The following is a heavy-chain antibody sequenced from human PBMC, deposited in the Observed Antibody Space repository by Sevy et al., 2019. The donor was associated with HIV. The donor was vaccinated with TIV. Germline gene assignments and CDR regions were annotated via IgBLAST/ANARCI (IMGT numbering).Heavy chain of an antibody. CDR1: GYSFTGYY. D-gene: IGHD5-12*01. CDR3: ITDPEYSGYDEEVINYYYYGMDV. V-gene: IGHV1-2*06. CDR2: INPISGGT. J-gene: IGHJ6*02. Sequence: ASVKVSCKASGYSFTGYYMHWVRQAPGQGLEWMGRINPISGGTDDSQKFQGRVTMTRDTSISTAYMEVRRLRSDDTAVYYCITDPEYSGYDEEVINYYYYGMDVWGQGTTVTVSS.